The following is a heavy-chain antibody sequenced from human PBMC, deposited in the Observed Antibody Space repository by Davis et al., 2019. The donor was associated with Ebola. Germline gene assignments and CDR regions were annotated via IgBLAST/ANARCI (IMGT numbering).Heavy chain of an antibody. D-gene: IGHD1-26*01. V-gene: IGHV3-23*01. CDR1: GFTFSSYA. Sequence: PGGSLRLSCAASGFTFSSYAMSWVRQAPGKGLEWVSAIDGGGDATYYTASVKGRFTISRDNAKNSLYLQMNSLRAEDTAVYNCARAGPRDSGSFHDAFDMWGQGTMVTVSS. CDR3: ARAGPRDSGSFHDAFDM. CDR2: IDGGGDAT. J-gene: IGHJ3*02.